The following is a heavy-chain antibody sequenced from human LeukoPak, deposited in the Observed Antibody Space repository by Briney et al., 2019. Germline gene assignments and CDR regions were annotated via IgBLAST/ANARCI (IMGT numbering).Heavy chain of an antibody. CDR3: ASNYDFWSGEGY. Sequence: GGSLRLSCAGSEFTFSSYAMSWVRQAPGKGLEWVSGISGSGDRTLYADSVKGRFTISRDNAKNSLYLQMNSLRAEDTAVYYCASNYDFWSGEGYWGQGTLVTVSS. V-gene: IGHV3-23*01. CDR2: ISGSGDRT. J-gene: IGHJ4*02. CDR1: EFTFSSYA. D-gene: IGHD3-3*01.